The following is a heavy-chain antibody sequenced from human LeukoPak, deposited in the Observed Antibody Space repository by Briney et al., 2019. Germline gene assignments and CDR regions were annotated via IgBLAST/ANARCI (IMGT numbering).Heavy chain of an antibody. Sequence: GGSLRLSCAASGFTFSGSAMHWVHQASGKGLEWVGRIRSKANSYATAYAASVKGRFTISRDDSKNTAYLQMNSLKTEDTAVYYCAKDRVQGSWYFDLWGRGTLVTVSS. D-gene: IGHD3-10*01. CDR3: AKDRVQGSWYFDL. V-gene: IGHV3-73*01. CDR1: GFTFSGSA. J-gene: IGHJ2*01. CDR2: IRSKANSYAT.